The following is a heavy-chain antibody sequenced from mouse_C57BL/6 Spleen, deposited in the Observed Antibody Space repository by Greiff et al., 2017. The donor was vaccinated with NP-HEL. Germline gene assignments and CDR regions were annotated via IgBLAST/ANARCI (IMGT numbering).Heavy chain of an antibody. V-gene: IGHV5-4*01. CDR2: ISDGGSYT. CDR1: GFTFSSYA. D-gene: IGHD2-4*01. CDR3: AREDDYDGYFDY. Sequence: EVQLQESGGGLVKPGGSLKLSCAASGFTFSSYAMSWVRQTPEKRLEWVATISDGGSYTYYPDNVKGRFTISRDNAKNNLYLQMSHLKSEDTAMYYCAREDDYDGYFDYWGQGTTLTVSS. J-gene: IGHJ2*01.